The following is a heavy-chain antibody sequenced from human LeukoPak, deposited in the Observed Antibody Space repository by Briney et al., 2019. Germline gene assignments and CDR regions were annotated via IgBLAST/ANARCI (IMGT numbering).Heavy chain of an antibody. CDR1: GGSISSGGYY. J-gene: IGHJ1*01. CDR2: IYYSGSS. D-gene: IGHD6-19*01. Sequence: SQTLSLTCTVSGGSISSGGYYWSWIRQPPGKGLEWIGYIYYSGSSNYNPSLKSRVTISVDTSKNQFSLKLSSVTAADTAMYYCARLGIAVAGTRYLQHWGQGTLVTVSS. CDR3: ARLGIAVAGTRYLQH. V-gene: IGHV4-61*08.